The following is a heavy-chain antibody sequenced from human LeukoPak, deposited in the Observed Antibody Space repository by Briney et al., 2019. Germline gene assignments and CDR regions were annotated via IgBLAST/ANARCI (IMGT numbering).Heavy chain of an antibody. D-gene: IGHD1-26*01. CDR1: GFTFSSYN. J-gene: IGHJ6*02. Sequence: GGSLRLSCAASGFTFSSYNMNWVRQTPGKGLEWVSYISSSSSTIYYADSVKGRFTISRDNAKNSLYLQMNSLRAEDTAVYYCARSSGSYYYYYGMDVWGQGTTVTVSS. CDR2: ISSSSSTI. CDR3: ARSSGSYYYYYGMDV. V-gene: IGHV3-48*01.